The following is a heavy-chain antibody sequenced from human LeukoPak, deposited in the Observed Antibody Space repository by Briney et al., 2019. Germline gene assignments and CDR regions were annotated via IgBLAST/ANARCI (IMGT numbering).Heavy chain of an antibody. CDR2: IKQDGGEK. CDR3: ARGWNYAFRFDD. J-gene: IGHJ4*02. CDR1: GFTFSDYR. V-gene: IGHV3-7*01. Sequence: GGSLRLSCAASGFTFSDYRMTWVRQAPGKGLEWVAHIKQDGGEKYYVDSVKGRFTISRDNANNLVFLQMNSLRAEDTAVYYCARGWNYAFRFDDWGQGTLVTVSS. D-gene: IGHD3-3*01.